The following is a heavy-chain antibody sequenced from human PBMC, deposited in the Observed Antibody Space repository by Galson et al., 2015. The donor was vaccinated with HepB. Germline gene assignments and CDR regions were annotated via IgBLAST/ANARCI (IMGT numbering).Heavy chain of an antibody. J-gene: IGHJ5*02. Sequence: SLRLSCAASGFTFSSYSMNWVRQAPGKGLEWVSYISSSSSTIYYADSVKGRFTISRDNAKNSLYLQMNSLRAEDTAVYYCARGVWENYDFWSGHYNWFDPWGQGTLVTVSS. V-gene: IGHV3-48*01. CDR2: ISSSSSTI. CDR1: GFTFSSYS. CDR3: ARGVWENYDFWSGHYNWFDP. D-gene: IGHD3-3*01.